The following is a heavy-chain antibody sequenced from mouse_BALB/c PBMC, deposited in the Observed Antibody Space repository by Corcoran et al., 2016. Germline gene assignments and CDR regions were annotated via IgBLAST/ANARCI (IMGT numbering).Heavy chain of an antibody. D-gene: IGHD2-14*01. Sequence: EVLLQQSGPELVKPGASVKIPCKASGYTFTDYNMDWVKQSHGKSLEWIGDINPNNGGTIYNQKFKGKATLTVDKSSSTAYMELRSLTSEDTAVYYCATYRYDVAWFAYWGQGTLVTVSA. CDR3: ATYRYDVAWFAY. J-gene: IGHJ3*01. CDR2: INPNNGGT. V-gene: IGHV1-18*01. CDR1: GYTFTDYN.